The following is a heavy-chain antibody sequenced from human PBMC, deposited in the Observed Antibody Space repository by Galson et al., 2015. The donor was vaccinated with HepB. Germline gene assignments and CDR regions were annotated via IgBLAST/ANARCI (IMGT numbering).Heavy chain of an antibody. CDR3: ARNQRVVVTSMSVYGAFDI. CDR1: GFNFTTFG. J-gene: IGHJ3*02. Sequence: SLRLSCAASGFNFTTFGMHWVRQAPGKGLEWVSVIWNDGNYKSYTDSVKGRFTISRDNFKNTLSLQMNSLRAEDTAIYYCARNQRVVVTSMSVYGAFDIWGQGTMVTVSS. CDR2: IWNDGNYK. D-gene: IGHD2-21*02. V-gene: IGHV3-33*01.